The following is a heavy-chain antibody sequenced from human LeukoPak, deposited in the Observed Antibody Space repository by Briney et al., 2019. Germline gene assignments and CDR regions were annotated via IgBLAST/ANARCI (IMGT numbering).Heavy chain of an antibody. CDR3: TRGTGNYYYGMDV. D-gene: IGHD7-27*01. V-gene: IGHV3-33*01. CDR2: IWYDGSNK. Sequence: PGKSLRLSCAASGFTFSSYGMHWVRQGPGKGLEWVAVIWYDGSNKYYADSVKGRFTISRDNSKNTLYLQMNSLRAEDTAAYYCTRGTGNYYYGMDVWGQGTTVTVSS. CDR1: GFTFSSYG. J-gene: IGHJ6*02.